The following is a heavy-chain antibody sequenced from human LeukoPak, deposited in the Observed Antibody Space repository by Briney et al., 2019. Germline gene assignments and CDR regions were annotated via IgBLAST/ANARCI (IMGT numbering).Heavy chain of an antibody. J-gene: IGHJ4*02. Sequence: SETLSLTCAVYDGSFSGYYWSWIRQPPGKGLEWIGEINHSGSTNYNPSLKSRVTISVDTSKNQFSLELSSVTAADTAVYYCARGSDRVEMATIGIDYWGQGTLVTVSS. CDR2: INHSGST. CDR1: DGSFSGYY. CDR3: ARGSDRVEMATIGIDY. D-gene: IGHD5-24*01. V-gene: IGHV4-34*01.